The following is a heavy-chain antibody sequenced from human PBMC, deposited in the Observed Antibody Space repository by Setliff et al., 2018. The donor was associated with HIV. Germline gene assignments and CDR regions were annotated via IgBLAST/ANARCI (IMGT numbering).Heavy chain of an antibody. CDR2: INSATGGT. V-gene: IGHV1-2*04. CDR3: ARDYLHVFDI. Sequence: ASVKVSCKASGYTFTDNYIHWVRQAPGQGLEWMAWINSATGGTNYAQNFQGWVTVTRDTSINTVNMELSSLKSDDTAVYYCARDYLHVFDIWGQGTMVTVSS. CDR1: GYTFTDNY. J-gene: IGHJ3*02.